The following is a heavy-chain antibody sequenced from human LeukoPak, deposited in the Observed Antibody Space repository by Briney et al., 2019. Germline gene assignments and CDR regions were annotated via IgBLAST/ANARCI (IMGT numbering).Heavy chain of an antibody. CDR2: ISSNGGST. CDR1: RFTFSSYA. Sequence: GGSLRLSCAASRFTFSSYAMHWVRQAPGKGLEYVSAISSNGGSTYYANSVKGRFTISRDNSKNTLYLQMGSLRAEDMAVYYCARDDHTAPHHWGQGTLVTVSS. CDR3: ARDDHTAPHH. D-gene: IGHD5-18*01. V-gene: IGHV3-64*01. J-gene: IGHJ5*02.